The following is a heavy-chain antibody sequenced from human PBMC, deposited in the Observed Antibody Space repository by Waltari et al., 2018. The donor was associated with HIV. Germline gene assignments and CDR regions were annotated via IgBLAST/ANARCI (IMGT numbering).Heavy chain of an antibody. Sequence: QLLDSGGGLVEPGGSLRLSCAATGFIFTGSAMDWVRQAPGKGLEWVSAIRGGGETFYADSVKGRFTISRDNSKNTLYLQMNSLRADDAAVYYCVKDSGRAADVFDLWGQGTMVTVSS. J-gene: IGHJ3*01. CDR1: GFIFTGSA. V-gene: IGHV3-23*01. CDR2: IRGGGET. D-gene: IGHD3-10*01. CDR3: VKDSGRAADVFDL.